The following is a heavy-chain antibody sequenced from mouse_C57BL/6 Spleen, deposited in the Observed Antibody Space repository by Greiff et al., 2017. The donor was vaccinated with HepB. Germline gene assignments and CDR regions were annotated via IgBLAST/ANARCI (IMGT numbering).Heavy chain of an antibody. V-gene: IGHV1-50*01. CDR3: ARAMDY. J-gene: IGHJ4*01. CDR2: IDPSDSYT. Sequence: QVQLQQPGAELVKPGASVKLSCKASGYTFTSYWMQWVKQRPGQGLEWIGEIDPSDSYTNYNQKFKGKATLTVDTSSSTAYMQLSSLTSEDSAVYYCARAMDYWGQGTSGTVSS. CDR1: GYTFTSYW.